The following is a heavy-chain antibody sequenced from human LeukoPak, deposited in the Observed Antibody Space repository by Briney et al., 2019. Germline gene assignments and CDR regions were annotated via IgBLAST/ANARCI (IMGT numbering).Heavy chain of an antibody. D-gene: IGHD3-22*01. Sequence: PGGSLRLSCAASGFTFSSYAMHWVRQAPGKGLEWVAVISYDGSNKYYADSVRGRFTISRDNSKNTLYLQMNSLRAEDTAVYYCAREYNNYYDSSGYFDYWGQGTLVTVSS. J-gene: IGHJ4*02. CDR3: AREYNNYYDSSGYFDY. CDR1: GFTFSSYA. CDR2: ISYDGSNK. V-gene: IGHV3-30-3*01.